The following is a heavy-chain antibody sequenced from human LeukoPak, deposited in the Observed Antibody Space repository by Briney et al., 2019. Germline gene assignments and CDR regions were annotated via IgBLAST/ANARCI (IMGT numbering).Heavy chain of an antibody. CDR1: GGSIDSYY. D-gene: IGHD2-2*01. CDR3: ARVYQSAEYYFDY. CDR2: IYYTGNT. V-gene: IGHV4-59*01. Sequence: SESLSLTCTVSGGSIDSYYWSWIRQPPGKGLEWIGYIYYTGNTEYHPSLKSRVTISLDTSKNQFSLKLTSVTAADTAVYYCARVYQSAEYYFDYWGQGNLVSVS. J-gene: IGHJ4*02.